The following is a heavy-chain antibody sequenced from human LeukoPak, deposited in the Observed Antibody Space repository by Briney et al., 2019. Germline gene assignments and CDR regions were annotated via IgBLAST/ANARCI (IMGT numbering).Heavy chain of an antibody. Sequence: GGSLRLSCAASGFIFDDYGMSWVRQAPGKGLEWVSCINWNGGHTAYPDPVKGRFTIARDNAKNSLFLQMNSLRAEDTAFYCCARGMQLEGYWGQGALVTVSS. D-gene: IGHD6-13*01. CDR1: GFIFDDYG. V-gene: IGHV3-20*04. CDR2: INWNGGHT. J-gene: IGHJ4*02. CDR3: ARGMQLEGY.